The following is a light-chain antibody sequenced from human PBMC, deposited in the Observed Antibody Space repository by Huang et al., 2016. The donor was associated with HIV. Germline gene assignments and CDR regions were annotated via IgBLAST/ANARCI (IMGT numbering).Light chain of an antibody. CDR2: EAS. J-gene: IGKJ1*01. Sequence: EIMVTQSPATLSVSPGERATLSCKASQSIFSNLAWYQQKPGQAPRLLIYEASTRATGIPARVSGSGSGTEFTLTISSLQSEDSAVYYCQQYNNWPPWTFGQGTKVEIK. CDR3: QQYNNWPPWT. CDR1: QSIFSN. V-gene: IGKV3-15*01.